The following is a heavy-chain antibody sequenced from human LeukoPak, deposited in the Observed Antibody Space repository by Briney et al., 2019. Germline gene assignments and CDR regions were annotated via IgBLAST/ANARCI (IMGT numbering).Heavy chain of an antibody. CDR2: INHSGST. Sequence: SETLSLTCTVSGYSISSGYYWGWVRQPPGKGLEWIGEINHSGSTNYNPSLKSRVTKSVDTSKSQFSLKLSSVTAADTAVYYCARLRRITMVRGVTNWFDPWGQGTLVTVSS. V-gene: IGHV4-38-2*02. CDR1: GYSISSGYY. D-gene: IGHD3-10*01. CDR3: ARLRRITMVRGVTNWFDP. J-gene: IGHJ5*02.